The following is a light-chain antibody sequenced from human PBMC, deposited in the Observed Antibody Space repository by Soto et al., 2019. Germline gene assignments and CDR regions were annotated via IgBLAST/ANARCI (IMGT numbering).Light chain of an antibody. CDR3: QQSYSTPPT. V-gene: IGKV1-39*01. CDR2: AAS. Sequence: DIQMTQSPSSLSASVGDRVTISCRASQSISSSLNWYQQKPGKAPKLLIYAASSLQSGVPSRFSGSGSGTDFTLTISSPQPEDFATYYCQQSYSTPPTFGQGTKLEIK. J-gene: IGKJ2*01. CDR1: QSISSS.